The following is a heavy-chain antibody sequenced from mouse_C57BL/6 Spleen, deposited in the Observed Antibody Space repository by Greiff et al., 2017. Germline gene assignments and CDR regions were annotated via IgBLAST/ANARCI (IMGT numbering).Heavy chain of an antibody. Sequence: EVHLVESGGGLVKPGGSLKLSCAASGFTFSSYAMSWVRQTPEKRLEWVATISDGGSYTYYPDNVKGRFTISRDNAKNNLYLQMSHLKSEDTAMYYCARDGAGTWYFDVWGTGTTVTVSS. CDR2: ISDGGSYT. CDR1: GFTFSSYA. V-gene: IGHV5-4*01. CDR3: ARDGAGTWYFDV. J-gene: IGHJ1*03. D-gene: IGHD4-1*01.